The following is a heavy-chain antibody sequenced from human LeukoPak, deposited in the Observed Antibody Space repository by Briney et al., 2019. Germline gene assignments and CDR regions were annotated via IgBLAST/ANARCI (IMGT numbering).Heavy chain of an antibody. CDR2: IYTSGST. CDR3: ARDTPYSSSPYAFDI. V-gene: IGHV4-4*07. CDR1: GGSISSYY. J-gene: IGHJ3*02. Sequence: SETLSLTCTVSGGSISSYYWSWIRQPAGKGMEWIGRIYTSGSTNYNPSLKSRVTMSVDTSKNQFSPKLSSVTAADTAVYYCARDTPYSSSPYAFDIWGQGTMVTVSS. D-gene: IGHD6-6*01.